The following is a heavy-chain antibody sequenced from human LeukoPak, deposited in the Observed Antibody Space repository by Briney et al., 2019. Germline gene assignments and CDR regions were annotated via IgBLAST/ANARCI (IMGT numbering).Heavy chain of an antibody. Sequence: NPSETLSLTCAVYGGSFSGYYWSWIRQPAGKGLEWIGRIYTSGSTNYNPSLKSRVTMSVDTSKNQFSLKLSSVTAADTAVYYCAREGLWYQIIDYWGQGTLVTVSS. J-gene: IGHJ4*02. CDR1: GGSFSGYY. CDR3: AREGLWYQIIDY. V-gene: IGHV4-4*07. D-gene: IGHD4/OR15-4a*01. CDR2: IYTSGST.